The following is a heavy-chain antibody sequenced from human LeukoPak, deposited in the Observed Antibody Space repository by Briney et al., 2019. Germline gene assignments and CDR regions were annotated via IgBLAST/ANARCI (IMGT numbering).Heavy chain of an antibody. V-gene: IGHV4-39*01. D-gene: IGHD6-25*01. CDR3: AIRVHSSDFTHAFDI. Sequence: SESLSLSCTASGCSISSRSYYWGWIPQPPGKGLEWIGSIYDSGSTYYNSSLKSRVTISVDTSKNQFYLKLSSVTAADTAVYYCAIRVHSSDFTHAFDIWGQGTMVTVSS. CDR2: IYDSGST. CDR1: GCSISSRSYY. J-gene: IGHJ3*02.